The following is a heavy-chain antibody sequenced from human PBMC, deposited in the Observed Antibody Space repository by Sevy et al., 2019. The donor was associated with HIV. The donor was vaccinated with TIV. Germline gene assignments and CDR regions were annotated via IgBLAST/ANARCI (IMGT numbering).Heavy chain of an antibody. J-gene: IGHJ4*02. CDR2: ITGSGDKI. CDR1: GFTFRSYT. V-gene: IGHV3-23*01. D-gene: IGHD3-22*01. CDR3: AKGPDYYASSGTPLDY. Sequence: GGFLRLSCVVSGFTFRSYTMTWVRQAPGKGLEWVSTITGSGDKIYYADSLKGRFTISRDNSRNSLYRQMSSLGAADTAVYYCAKGPDYYASSGTPLDYWGQGTLVTVSS.